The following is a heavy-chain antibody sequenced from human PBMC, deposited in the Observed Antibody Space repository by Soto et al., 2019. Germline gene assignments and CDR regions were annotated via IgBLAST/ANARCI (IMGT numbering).Heavy chain of an antibody. Sequence: LSLTCTVSGGSISSGGYYWSWIRQHPGKGLEWIGYIYYSGSTYYNPSLKSRVTISVDTSKNQFSLKLSSVTATDTAVYYCARGSVVAATLFDYWGQGTLVTVSS. CDR2: IYYSGST. CDR1: GGSISSGGYY. CDR3: ARGSVVAATLFDY. D-gene: IGHD2-15*01. V-gene: IGHV4-31*03. J-gene: IGHJ4*02.